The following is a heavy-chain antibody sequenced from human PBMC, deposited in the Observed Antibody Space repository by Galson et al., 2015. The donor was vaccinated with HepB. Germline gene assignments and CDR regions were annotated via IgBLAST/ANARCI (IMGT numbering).Heavy chain of an antibody. Sequence: SLRLSCAASGFTFSSYGMYWVRQAPGKGLEWVAGIWYDGSIEYYRDSVRGRFTVSRDNSRNTLYLPMSSLRAEDTAVYYCARALGFGLDYWGQGTLVTVS. CDR1: GFTFSSYG. CDR3: ARALGFGLDY. V-gene: IGHV3-33*01. D-gene: IGHD3-16*01. J-gene: IGHJ4*02. CDR2: IWYDGSIE.